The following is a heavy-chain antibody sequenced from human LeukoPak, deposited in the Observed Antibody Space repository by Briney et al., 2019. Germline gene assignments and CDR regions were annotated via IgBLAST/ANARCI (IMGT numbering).Heavy chain of an antibody. D-gene: IGHD3-10*01. V-gene: IGHV1-3*01. Sequence: LEASVNVSCKASGYTFTSYAMHWVRQAPGQRLEWMGWINAGNGNTKYSQKFQGRVTITRDTSASTAYMELSSLRSEDTAVYYCARAPITMVRGVIYYYGMDVWGKGTTVTVSS. J-gene: IGHJ6*04. CDR1: GYTFTSYA. CDR2: INAGNGNT. CDR3: ARAPITMVRGVIYYYGMDV.